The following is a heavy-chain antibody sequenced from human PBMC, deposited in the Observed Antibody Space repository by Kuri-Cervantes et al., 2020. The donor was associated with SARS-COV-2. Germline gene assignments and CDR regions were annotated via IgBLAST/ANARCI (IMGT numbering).Heavy chain of an antibody. D-gene: IGHD6-19*01. CDR1: GFTFSSYA. CDR3: ARGIAVAGMFDY. CDR2: IWYDGSNK. Sequence: GGSLRLSCAASGFTFSSYAMSWVRQAPGKGLEWVAVIWYDGSNKYYADSVKGRFTISRDNSKNTLYLQMNSLRAEDTAVYYCARGIAVAGMFDYWGQGILVTVSS. V-gene: IGHV3-33*08. J-gene: IGHJ4*02.